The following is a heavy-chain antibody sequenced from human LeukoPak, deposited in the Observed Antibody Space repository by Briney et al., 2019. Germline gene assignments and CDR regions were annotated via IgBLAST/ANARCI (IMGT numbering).Heavy chain of an antibody. D-gene: IGHD3-10*01. CDR3: ARDFAGKTYYYGSGSYGAFDI. CDR2: IYHSGST. CDR1: GGSISSSNW. J-gene: IGHJ3*02. V-gene: IGHV4-4*02. Sequence: PSETLSLTCAVSGGSISSSNWWSWVRQPPGKGLEWIGEIYHSGSTNYNPSLKSRVTISVDTSKNQFSLKLSSVTAADTAVYYCARDFAGKTYYYGSGSYGAFDIWGQGTMVTVSS.